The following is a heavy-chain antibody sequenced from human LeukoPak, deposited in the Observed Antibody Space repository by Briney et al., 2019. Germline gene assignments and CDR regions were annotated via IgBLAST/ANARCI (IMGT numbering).Heavy chain of an antibody. V-gene: IGHV3-74*01. CDR3: ARGTGNYGDWDY. CDR1: GITFGSYW. CDR2: INGDGSST. D-gene: IGHD4-17*01. Sequence: GSLRLSCAASGITFGSYWMHWVRQAPGKGLVWVSRINGDGSSTNYSDSVKGRFTTSRDNAKNTLYLQMNSLRAEDPAVYYCARGTGNYGDWDYWGQGTLVTVSS. J-gene: IGHJ4*02.